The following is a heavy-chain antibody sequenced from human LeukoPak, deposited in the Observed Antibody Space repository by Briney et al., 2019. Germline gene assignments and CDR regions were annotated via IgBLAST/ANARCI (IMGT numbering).Heavy chain of an antibody. CDR2: IIPILGIA. CDR3: ARDHKGIAAPLGY. D-gene: IGHD6-13*01. J-gene: IGHJ4*02. CDR1: GGTFSSYA. Sequence: GASVKVSCKAFGGTFSSYAISWVRQAPGQGLEWMGRIIPILGIANYAQKFQGRVTITADKSTSTAYMELSSLRSEDAAVYYCARDHKGIAAPLGYWGQGPLVTVSS. V-gene: IGHV1-69*04.